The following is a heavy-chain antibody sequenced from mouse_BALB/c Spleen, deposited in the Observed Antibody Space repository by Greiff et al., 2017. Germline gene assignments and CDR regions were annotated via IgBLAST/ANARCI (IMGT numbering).Heavy chain of an antibody. D-gene: IGHD1-1*02. V-gene: IGHV1-80*01. CDR3: ARSTDYGAMDY. Sequence: QVQLQQSGAELVRPGSSVKISCKASGYAFSSYWMNWVKQRPGQGLEWIGQIYPGDGDTNYNGKFKGKATLTADKSSSTAYMQLSSLTSEDSAVYFCARSTDYGAMDYWGQGTSVTVSS. CDR2: IYPGDGDT. CDR1: GYAFSSYW. J-gene: IGHJ4*01.